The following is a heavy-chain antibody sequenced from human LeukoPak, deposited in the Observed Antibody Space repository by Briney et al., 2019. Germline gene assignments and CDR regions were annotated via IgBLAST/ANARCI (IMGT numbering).Heavy chain of an antibody. Sequence: GGSLRLSCAASGFTFSDYAMTWVRQAPGKGLEWVALISYDGSTKYYADSVKGRFTISRDNSKNTLYLQVDSLRAEDTAVYYCARPKQQMVPSYEYWGQGTLVTVSS. CDR3: ARPKQQMVPSYEY. V-gene: IGHV3-30-3*01. D-gene: IGHD6-13*01. CDR1: GFTFSDYA. CDR2: ISYDGSTK. J-gene: IGHJ4*02.